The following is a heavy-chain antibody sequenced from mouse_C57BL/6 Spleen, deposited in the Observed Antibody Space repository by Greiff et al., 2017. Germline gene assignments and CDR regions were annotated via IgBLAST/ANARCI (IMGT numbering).Heavy chain of an antibody. Sequence: VQLQQPGAELVMPGASVKLSCKASGYTFPSYWMHWVKQRPGQGLEWIGEIDPSDSYTNSNQKFKGKSTLTVDKSSSTAYMQLSSLTSEDSAVYYCSRYFGSSYRYFDVWGTGTTVTVSS. CDR1: GYTFPSYW. D-gene: IGHD1-1*01. V-gene: IGHV1-69*01. CDR2: IDPSDSYT. CDR3: SRYFGSSYRYFDV. J-gene: IGHJ1*03.